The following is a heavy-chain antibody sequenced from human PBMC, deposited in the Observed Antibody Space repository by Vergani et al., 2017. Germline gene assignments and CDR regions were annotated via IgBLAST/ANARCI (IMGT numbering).Heavy chain of an antibody. V-gene: IGHV3-23*04. D-gene: IGHD6-19*01. Sequence: VQLVESGGGLVQPGRSLRLSCTASGFPFGDYAMSWVRQAPGKGLEWVSAISGSGGSTYYADSVKGRFTIARDNSKNTLYLQMNSLRAEDTAVYYCARAVAGTVMDYWGQGTLVTVSS. CDR1: GFPFGDYA. J-gene: IGHJ4*02. CDR3: ARAVAGTVMDY. CDR2: ISGSGGST.